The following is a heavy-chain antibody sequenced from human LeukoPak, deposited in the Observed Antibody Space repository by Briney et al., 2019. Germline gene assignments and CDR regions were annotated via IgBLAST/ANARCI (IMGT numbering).Heavy chain of an antibody. V-gene: IGHV4-39*07. J-gene: IGHJ6*03. CDR3: ARSSEGRYYYDSSGFSYYYYYMDV. CDR1: GGSISSSSYY. Sequence: SETLSLTCTVSGGSISSSSYYWGWIRQPPGKGLEWIGSIYYSGSTYYNPSLRSRVTISVDTSKNQFSLKLSSVTAADTAVYYCARSSEGRYYYDSSGFSYYYYYMDVWGKGTTVTISS. CDR2: IYYSGST. D-gene: IGHD3-22*01.